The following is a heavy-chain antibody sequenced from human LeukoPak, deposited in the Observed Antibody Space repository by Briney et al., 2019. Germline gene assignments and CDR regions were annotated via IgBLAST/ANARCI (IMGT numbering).Heavy chain of an antibody. V-gene: IGHV1-8*01. CDR1: GYTFTSYD. D-gene: IGHD3-22*01. CDR2: MNPNTGNT. J-gene: IGHJ5*02. CDR3: ARPESPYYYDSSGYVA. Sequence: GASVKVSCKASGYTFTSYDINWVRKATGQGLEWMGWMNPNTGNTGYAQKFQGRVTITRDTSASTAYMELSSLRTEDTAVYYCARPESPYYYDSSGYVAWGQGTLVTVSS.